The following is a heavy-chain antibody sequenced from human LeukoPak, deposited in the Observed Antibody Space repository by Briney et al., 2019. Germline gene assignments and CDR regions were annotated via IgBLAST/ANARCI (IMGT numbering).Heavy chain of an antibody. Sequence: PGGSLRLSCAASGFDFSNHWMSWVRQAPGKGLEWVANIKKDGSEKNYVDSVKGRFTISRDNAQNSLYLQMNSLRAEDTAVYYCVRETWRDVYWGQGTLVTVPS. CDR3: VRETWRDVY. CDR2: IKKDGSEK. D-gene: IGHD3-3*01. CDR1: GFDFSNHW. V-gene: IGHV3-7*01. J-gene: IGHJ4*02.